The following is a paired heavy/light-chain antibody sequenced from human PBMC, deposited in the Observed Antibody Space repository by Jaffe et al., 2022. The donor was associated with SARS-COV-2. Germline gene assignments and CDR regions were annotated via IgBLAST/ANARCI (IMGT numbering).Light chain of an antibody. V-gene: IGKV1-39*01. J-gene: IGKJ2*01. Sequence: DIQMTQSPSSLSASVGDRVNISCRASQSISNYLSWYMQKPGKAPKVLIYAASILHGGVPSRFSGSGSGTDFTLTINSLQPGDFATYYCQQYYGTPRTFGQGTKLEIK. CDR2: AAS. CDR1: QSISNY. CDR3: QQYYGTPRT.
Heavy chain of an antibody. V-gene: IGHV3-48*03. J-gene: IGHJ4*02. D-gene: IGHD3-10*01. CDR3: ARGLYYNSYGLYFDS. CDR1: GFPFSSYE. CDR2: ISDSGSTM. Sequence: EVQLVESGGGLVQPGGSLRLSCAASGFPFSSYEINWIRQAPGKGLEWVSYISDSGSTMYYADSVKGRFTISRDNAKNSLFLQMNSLRAEDTAVYYCARGLYYNSYGLYFDSWGQGTLVTVSS.